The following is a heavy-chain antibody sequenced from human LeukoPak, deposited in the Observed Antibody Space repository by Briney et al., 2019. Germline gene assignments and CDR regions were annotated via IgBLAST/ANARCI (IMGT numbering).Heavy chain of an antibody. J-gene: IGHJ4*02. D-gene: IGHD1-26*01. Sequence: GGSLRLSCAASGFTFDDYAMHWVRQAPGEGLEWVSGISWNSGSIGYADSVKGRFTISRDNAKNSLYLQMNSLRAEDTALYYCAKDLLGAGAFDYWGQGTLVTVSS. CDR1: GFTFDDYA. CDR3: AKDLLGAGAFDY. V-gene: IGHV3-9*01. CDR2: ISWNSGSI.